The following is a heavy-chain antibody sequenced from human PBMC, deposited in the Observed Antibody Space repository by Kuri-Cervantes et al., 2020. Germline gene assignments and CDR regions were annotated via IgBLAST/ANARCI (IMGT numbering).Heavy chain of an antibody. V-gene: IGHV3-20*04. CDR1: GFSFDDFA. J-gene: IGHJ4*02. D-gene: IGHD6-19*01. CDR2: INWNGGST. Sequence: GGSLRLSCAASGFSFDDFAMSWVRQAPGKGLEWVSGINWNGGSTDYADSVKGRFTISRDNAKNSLYLQMNSLRAEDTAVYYCARRGRPKQWLAKEGRPRSDYWGQGTPVTVSS. CDR3: ARRGRPKQWLAKEGRPRSDY.